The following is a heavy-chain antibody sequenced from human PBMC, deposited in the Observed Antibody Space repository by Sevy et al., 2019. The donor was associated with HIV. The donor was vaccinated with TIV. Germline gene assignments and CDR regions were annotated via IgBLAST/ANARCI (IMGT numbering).Heavy chain of an antibody. D-gene: IGHD3-3*01. Sequence: SETLSLTCAVSGYSISSGYYWGWIRQPPGKGLEWIGSIYHSGSTYYNPSLKSRVTISVDTSKNQFSLKLSSVTAADTAEYYCARLSFPYDFWSGYSENYYYGMDVWGQGTTVTVSS. CDR3: ARLSFPYDFWSGYSENYYYGMDV. CDR1: GYSISSGYY. CDR2: IYHSGST. J-gene: IGHJ6*02. V-gene: IGHV4-38-2*01.